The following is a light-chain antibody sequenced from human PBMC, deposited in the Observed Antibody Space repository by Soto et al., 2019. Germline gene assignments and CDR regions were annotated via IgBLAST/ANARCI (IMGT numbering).Light chain of an antibody. CDR3: QQYNSFRT. CDR2: KAS. V-gene: IGKV1-5*03. Sequence: DIQMTQSPSTLSASVGDRVTITCRASQSINSWLAWYQQKPGKAPKLLIYKASSLESGVPSRFSGSGSGTEFTLTISSLQPDDFATYDCQQYNSFRTFGQGTQVEIK. CDR1: QSINSW. J-gene: IGKJ1*01.